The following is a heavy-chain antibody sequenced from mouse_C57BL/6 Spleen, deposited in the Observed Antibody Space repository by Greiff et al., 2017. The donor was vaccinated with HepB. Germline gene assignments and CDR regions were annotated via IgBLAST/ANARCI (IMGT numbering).Heavy chain of an antibody. CDR3: ARHEDGYYVMDY. Sequence: EVQLVESGGGLVQPGGSLKLSCAASGFTFSDYYMYWVRQTPEKRLEWVAYISNGGGSTYYPDTVKGRFTISRDNAKNTLYLQMSRLKSEDTAMYYCARHEDGYYVMDYWGQGTSVTVSS. V-gene: IGHV5-12*01. CDR2: ISNGGGST. J-gene: IGHJ4*01. CDR1: GFTFSDYY. D-gene: IGHD2-3*01.